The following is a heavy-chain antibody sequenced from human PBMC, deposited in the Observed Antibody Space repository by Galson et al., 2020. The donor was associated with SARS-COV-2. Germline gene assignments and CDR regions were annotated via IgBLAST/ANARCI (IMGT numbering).Heavy chain of an antibody. J-gene: IGHJ4*02. CDR2: ISYVGTT. D-gene: IGHD2-2*03. V-gene: IGHV4-39*01. Sequence: SESLSLTCGVSGGSISSTDYYWDWIRQPPGNGLEYIGSISYVGTTYYIPSLKSRVFISADTSKSQFSLKLTSVTAANTAMDYCASLRVGSVGFVDHWGPGSQVPVSS. CDR1: GGSISSTDYY. CDR3: ASLRVGSVGFVDH.